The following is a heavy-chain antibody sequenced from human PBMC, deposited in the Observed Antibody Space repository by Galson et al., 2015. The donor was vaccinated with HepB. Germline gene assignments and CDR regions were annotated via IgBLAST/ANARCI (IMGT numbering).Heavy chain of an antibody. CDR2: IYHSGST. CDR3: ARVEVVVPAAMWGYFDY. D-gene: IGHD2-2*01. Sequence: ETLSLTCAVSGGSISSSNWWRWVRQPPGKGLEWIGEIYHSGSTNYNPSLKSRVTISVDKSKNQFSLKLSSVTAADTAVYYCARVEVVVPAAMWGYFDYWGQGTLVTVSS. J-gene: IGHJ4*02. V-gene: IGHV4-4*02. CDR1: GGSISSSNW.